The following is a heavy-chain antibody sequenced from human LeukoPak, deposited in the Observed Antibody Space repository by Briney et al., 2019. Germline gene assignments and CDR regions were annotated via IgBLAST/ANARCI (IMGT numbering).Heavy chain of an antibody. D-gene: IGHD4-17*01. CDR2: IIPIFGTA. J-gene: IGHJ3*02. CDR3: ARGEQPYGDQCGRGAVDI. V-gene: IGHV1-69*13. Sequence: GASVKVSCKASGGTFSSYAISWVRQAPGHGLEWMGGIIPIFGTANYAQKFQGRVTISAEESTSTAYMELSSLRSEDTAVYYCARGEQPYGDQCGRGAVDIWGQGTMVTVSS. CDR1: GGTFSSYA.